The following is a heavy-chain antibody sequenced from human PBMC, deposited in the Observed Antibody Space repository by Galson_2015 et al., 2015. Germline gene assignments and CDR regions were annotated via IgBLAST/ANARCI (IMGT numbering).Heavy chain of an antibody. J-gene: IGHJ4*02. CDR2: IFWNDNK. Sequence: PTQTLTLTCTFSGFSLSTGGGGVGWIRQPPGKALQWLAVIFWNDNKHYSPSLKSRLTITKDTTKNQVVLTMTNMDTVDTATYYCAHRLGYYFDSGSYSFDYWGQGTLVTVSS. CDR3: AHRLGYYFDSGSYSFDY. CDR1: GFSLSTGGGG. V-gene: IGHV2-5*01. D-gene: IGHD3-10*01.